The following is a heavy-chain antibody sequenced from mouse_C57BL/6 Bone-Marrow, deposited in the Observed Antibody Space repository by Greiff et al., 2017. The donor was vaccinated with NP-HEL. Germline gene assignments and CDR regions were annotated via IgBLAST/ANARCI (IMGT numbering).Heavy chain of an antibody. V-gene: IGHV2-2*01. CDR1: GFSLTSYG. Sequence: VQLVESGPGLVQPSQSLSITCTVSGFSLTSYGVHWVRQSPGKGLEWLGVIWSGGSTDYNAAFISRLSISKDNSKSQVFFKMNSRQADDTAIYYCASTGGGFAYWGQGTLVTVSA. CDR3: ASTGGGFAY. D-gene: IGHD4-1*01. J-gene: IGHJ3*01. CDR2: IWSGGST.